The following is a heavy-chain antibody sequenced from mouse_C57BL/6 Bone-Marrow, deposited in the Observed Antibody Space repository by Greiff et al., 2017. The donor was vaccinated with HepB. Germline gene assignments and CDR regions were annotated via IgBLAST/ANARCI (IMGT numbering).Heavy chain of an antibody. V-gene: IGHV6-3*01. CDR1: GFTFSNYW. CDR3: TEGYGSPAY. D-gene: IGHD1-1*01. CDR2: IRLKSDNYAT. Sequence: EVKLEESGGGLVQPGGSMKLSCVASGFTFSNYWMNWVRQSPEKGLEWVAQIRLKSDNYATHYAESVKGRFTISRDDSKSSVYLQMNNLRAEDTGIYYCTEGYGSPAYWGQGTLVTVSA. J-gene: IGHJ3*01.